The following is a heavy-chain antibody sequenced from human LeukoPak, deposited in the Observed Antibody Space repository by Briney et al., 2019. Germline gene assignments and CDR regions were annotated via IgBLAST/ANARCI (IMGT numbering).Heavy chain of an antibody. V-gene: IGHV6-1*01. CDR2: TYYRSKWYN. CDR1: GDSVSTNSAA. CDR3: ARAAAQLIGGGFDI. J-gene: IGHJ3*02. D-gene: IGHD5-24*01. Sequence: SQTLSLTCVLSGDSVSTNSAAWNWIRQSPSRGLEWLGRTYYRSKWYNDYAVSVKSRISINPDTSKNQFSLQLNSVTPEDTAVYYCARAAAQLIGGGFDIWGQGTMVTVSS.